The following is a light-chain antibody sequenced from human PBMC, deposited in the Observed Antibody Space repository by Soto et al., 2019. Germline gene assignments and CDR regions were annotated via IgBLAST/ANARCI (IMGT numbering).Light chain of an antibody. J-gene: IGKJ4*01. Sequence: DVQMTQSPSSLSASVGDRVTITCRASQDINSYLAWYQQKPGNAPKSLIYGASSLQPGVPSRFSGRESGTDFNLTIRNLQPEDSATYYCQQYNIYPLTFGGGTKVEIK. CDR3: QQYNIYPLT. CDR1: QDINSY. V-gene: IGKV1D-16*01. CDR2: GAS.